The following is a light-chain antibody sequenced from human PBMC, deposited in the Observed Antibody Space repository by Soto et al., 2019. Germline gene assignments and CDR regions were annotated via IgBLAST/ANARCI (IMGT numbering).Light chain of an antibody. CDR3: SSYTSIKNVV. Sequence: QSALTQPASVSGSPGQSITISCTGTRSDVGGYNYVSWYQHHPGKAPKLMIYGFSNRPSGVSNRFSGSKSGNTASLTISGLQAEDEADYYCSSYTSIKNVVFGGGTKVTVL. CDR2: GFS. V-gene: IGLV2-14*01. CDR1: RSDVGGYNY. J-gene: IGLJ2*01.